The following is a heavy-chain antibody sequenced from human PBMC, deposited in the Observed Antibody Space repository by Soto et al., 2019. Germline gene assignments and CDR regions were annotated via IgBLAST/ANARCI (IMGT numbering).Heavy chain of an antibody. CDR2: IYYSGST. D-gene: IGHD5-18*01. Sequence: SETLSLTCTVSGGSISSSSYYWGGIRQPPGKGLEWIGSIYYSGSTYYNPSLKSRVTISVDTSKNQFSLKLSSGTAADTAVYYCARVDTAMVTTYYYGMDVWGQGTTVTVSS. J-gene: IGHJ6*02. CDR1: GGSISSSSYY. CDR3: ARVDTAMVTTYYYGMDV. V-gene: IGHV4-39*01.